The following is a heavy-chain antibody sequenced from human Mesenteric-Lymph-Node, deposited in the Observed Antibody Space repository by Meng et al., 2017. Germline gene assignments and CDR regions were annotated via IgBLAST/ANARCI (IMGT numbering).Heavy chain of an antibody. CDR3: AEGSGSYAVAY. CDR2: ISSNSYYI. J-gene: IGHJ4*02. V-gene: IGHV3-21*01. Sequence: EVQLVESGGGLAKPGGSLRLSCAASGFTFSSYSMNWVRQVPGKGLEWVSYISSNSYYISYADSVKGRFTISRDNAKNSVYLQMNSLRAEDTAVYYCAEGSGSYAVAYWGQGTLVTVSS. CDR1: GFTFSSYS. D-gene: IGHD1-26*01.